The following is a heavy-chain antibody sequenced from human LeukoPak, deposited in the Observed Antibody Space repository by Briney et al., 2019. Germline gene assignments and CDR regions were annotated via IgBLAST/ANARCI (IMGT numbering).Heavy chain of an antibody. J-gene: IGHJ4*02. V-gene: IGHV4-39*07. Sequence: SETLPLTCTVSGGSISSSSYYWGWIRQPPGKGLEWIGSIYYSGSTYYNPFLKSRVTISVDTSKNQFSLKPSSVTAADTAVYYCARDPPIYSSGWYGDFDYWGQGTLVTVSS. CDR1: GGSISSSSYY. D-gene: IGHD6-19*01. CDR2: IYYSGST. CDR3: ARDPPIYSSGWYGDFDY.